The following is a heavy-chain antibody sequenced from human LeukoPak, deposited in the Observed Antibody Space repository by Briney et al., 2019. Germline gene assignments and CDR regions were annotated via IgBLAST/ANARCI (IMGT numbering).Heavy chain of an antibody. V-gene: IGHV3-21*01. Sequence: PGGSLRLSCAASGFTFSTYSMNWVRQAPGEGLEWVSSIGPISSSIYYADSVKGRVTISRDNAKNSLYMQMNSLRAEDTAIYYCAREEGEAFDIWGQGKMITVSS. CDR3: AREEGEAFDI. CDR1: GFTFSTYS. CDR2: IGPISSSI. J-gene: IGHJ3*02.